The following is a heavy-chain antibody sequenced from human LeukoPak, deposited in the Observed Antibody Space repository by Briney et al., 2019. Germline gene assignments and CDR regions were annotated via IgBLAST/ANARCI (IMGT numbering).Heavy chain of an antibody. CDR2: ISYDGNNK. J-gene: IGHJ4*02. CDR3: ARDDCTLTSCYGY. Sequence: GGSLRPSCAASGFTFTGYGMHWVRQAPGKGLEWVAAISYDGNNKYYAASVKGRFTISRDSSKNTLFLQMNSLRGDDTAIYYCARDDCTLTSCYGYWGQGTLVTVSS. V-gene: IGHV3-30*03. CDR1: GFTFTGYG. D-gene: IGHD2-2*01.